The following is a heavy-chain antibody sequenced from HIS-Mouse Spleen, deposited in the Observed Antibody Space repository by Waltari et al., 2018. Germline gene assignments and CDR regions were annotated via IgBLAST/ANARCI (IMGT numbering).Heavy chain of an antibody. V-gene: IGHV3-7*01. Sequence: EVQLVESGGGLVQPGGSLRLSCAASGFTFSSYWMSWVRQAPGRGVEWVANIKQDGSEKYYVDSVKGRFTISRDNAKNSLYLQMNSLRAEDTAVYYCARDLGGGLWYFDLWGRGTLVTVSS. D-gene: IGHD3-16*01. CDR1: GFTFSSYW. J-gene: IGHJ2*01. CDR3: ARDLGGGLWYFDL. CDR2: IKQDGSEK.